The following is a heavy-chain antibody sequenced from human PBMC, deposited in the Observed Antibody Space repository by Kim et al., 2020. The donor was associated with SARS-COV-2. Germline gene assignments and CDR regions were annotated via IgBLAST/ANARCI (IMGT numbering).Heavy chain of an antibody. CDR3: AKYTAFRFDF. CDR1: GYPFATYD. CDR2: MNPDTGDT. J-gene: IGHJ4*02. D-gene: IGHD2-2*02. Sequence: ASVKVSCTASGYPFATYDINWVRQAPGQGLEWMGWMNPDTGDTGYAQKFQGRVAMTRDTSTSTAFMELRSLTSEDTALYYCAKYTAFRFDFSDQGTLVIVSS. V-gene: IGHV1-8*01.